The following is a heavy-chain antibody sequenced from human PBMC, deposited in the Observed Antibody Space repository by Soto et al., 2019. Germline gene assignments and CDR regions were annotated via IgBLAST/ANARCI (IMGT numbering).Heavy chain of an antibody. Sequence: TLTLTYTVSGCSINSGGYYGSWIRQHPGKGLEWIGYIYYSGSTYYNPSLKSRVTISIDTSENQFSLKLNSVTAADTAVYSCAREVMTMPNLFAPWGQRTLLT. CDR1: GCSINSGGYY. V-gene: IGHV4-31*03. D-gene: IGHD2-21*02. J-gene: IGHJ5*02. CDR3: AREVMTMPNLFAP. CDR2: IYYSGST.